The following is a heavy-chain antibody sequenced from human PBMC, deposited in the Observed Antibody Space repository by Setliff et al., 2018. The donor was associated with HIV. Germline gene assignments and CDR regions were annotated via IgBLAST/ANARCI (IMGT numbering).Heavy chain of an antibody. V-gene: IGHV3-21*06. J-gene: IGHJ4*02. CDR3: ARVTYYDSSPAFDY. D-gene: IGHD3-22*01. Sequence: PGGSLRLSCAASGFDFSDYSINWVRQAPGNGLEWVSSISSGSGFKYYADSVKGRFTISRDNAKNSLFLQMNSLRAEDTAVYYCARVTYYDSSPAFDYWGQGTLVTVSS. CDR2: ISSGSGFK. CDR1: GFDFSDYS.